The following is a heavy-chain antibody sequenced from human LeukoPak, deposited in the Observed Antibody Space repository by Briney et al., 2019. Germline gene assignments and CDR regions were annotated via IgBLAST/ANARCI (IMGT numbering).Heavy chain of an antibody. V-gene: IGHV1-69*05. CDR1: GGTFSSYA. J-gene: IGHJ4*02. CDR2: IIPIFGTA. CDR3: AREPIVGATTEFYFDY. D-gene: IGHD1-26*01. Sequence: ASVKVSCKASGGTFSSYAISWVRQAPGQGLEWMGRIIPIFGTANYAQKFQGRVTITTDESTSTAYMELSSLRSEDTAVYYCAREPIVGATTEFYFDYWGRGTLVTVSS.